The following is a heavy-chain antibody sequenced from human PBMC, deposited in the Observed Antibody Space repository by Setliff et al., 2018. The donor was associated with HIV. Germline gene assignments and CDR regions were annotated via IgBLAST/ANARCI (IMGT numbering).Heavy chain of an antibody. CDR3: ARSPLNYSDKSDAFDI. V-gene: IGHV4-59*12. Sequence: PSETLSLTCSVSGGSFSGYYWSWIRQLPRKGLEWIGYSYIYNSGSTNYNPSLTSRVTISAETSRNQFSLKLISVTAADTAVYYCARSPLNYSDKSDAFDIWGQGTMVTVSS. CDR2: SYIYNSGST. D-gene: IGHD2-15*01. J-gene: IGHJ3*02. CDR1: GGSFSGYY.